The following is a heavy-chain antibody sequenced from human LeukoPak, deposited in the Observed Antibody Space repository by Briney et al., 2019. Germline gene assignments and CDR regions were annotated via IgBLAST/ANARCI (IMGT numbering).Heavy chain of an antibody. J-gene: IGHJ5*02. D-gene: IGHD3-3*01. V-gene: IGHV1-18*01. CDR1: GYTFTSYG. Sequence: ASVKVSCKASGYTFTSYGISWVRQAPGQGLEWMGWISAYNGNTNYVQKVQGRVTMTTDTSTSTAYMGLRSLRSDDTAVYYCARNAENYDFWSGRNWFDPWGQGTLVTVSS. CDR3: ARNAENYDFWSGRNWFDP. CDR2: ISAYNGNT.